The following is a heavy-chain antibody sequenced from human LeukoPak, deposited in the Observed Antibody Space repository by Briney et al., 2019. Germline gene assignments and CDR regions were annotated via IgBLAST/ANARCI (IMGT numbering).Heavy chain of an antibody. D-gene: IGHD2-15*01. J-gene: IGHJ4*02. CDR3: ARVFCSGGSCSFDY. CDR1: GFTFSSYE. CDR2: ISSSGSTI. V-gene: IGHV3-48*03. Sequence: GGSLRLSCAASGFTFSSYEMNWVRQAPGKGLEWVSYISSSGSTIYYADSVKGRFTISRDNAKNSLYLQMNSLRAEDTAVYYCARVFCSGGSCSFDYWGQGILVTVSS.